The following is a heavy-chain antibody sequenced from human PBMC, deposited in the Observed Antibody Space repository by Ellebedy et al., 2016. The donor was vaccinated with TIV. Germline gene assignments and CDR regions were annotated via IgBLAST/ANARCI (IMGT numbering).Heavy chain of an antibody. CDR1: GYSSTTYW. D-gene: IGHD3-9*01. CDR3: ARYDSDGGAFDI. J-gene: IGHJ3*02. CDR2: IYPGDSDT. V-gene: IGHV5-51*01. Sequence: GESLKISXKASGYSSTTYWIGWVRQMPGKGQEWMGIIYPGDSDTRYSPSFQGQVTISADKSISTAYLQWSSLKASDTAMYYCARYDSDGGAFDIWGQGTMVTVSS.